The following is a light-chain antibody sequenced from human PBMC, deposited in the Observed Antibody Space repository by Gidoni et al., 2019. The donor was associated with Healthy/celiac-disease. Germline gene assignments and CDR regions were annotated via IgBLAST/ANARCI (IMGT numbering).Light chain of an antibody. J-gene: IGKJ4*01. Sequence: EIVLTQSPGTLSLSPGERATLSCRASQSVSSSYLAWYQQKPGQAPRLLIYGASSRATGIPDSFSGSGSGTDFTLTISRLEPEDFAVYYCQQYGSSPPLTFGGGTKVEI. V-gene: IGKV3-20*01. CDR1: QSVSSSY. CDR2: GAS. CDR3: QQYGSSPPLT.